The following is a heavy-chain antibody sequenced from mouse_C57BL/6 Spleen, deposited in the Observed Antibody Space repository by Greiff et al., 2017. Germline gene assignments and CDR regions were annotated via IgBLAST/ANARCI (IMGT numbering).Heavy chain of an antibody. D-gene: IGHD2-3*01. CDR1: GYTFTDYY. Sequence: QVQLKESGAELVRPGASVKLSCKASGYTFTDYYINWVKQRPGQGLEWIARIYPGSGTSYYNDKFNGKATLTAEQSSSTDYMQLSSLTSEDSAIYICARSGDGYYDAWFAYWGQGTLVTVSA. J-gene: IGHJ3*01. CDR2: IYPGSGTS. V-gene: IGHV1-76*01. CDR3: ARSGDGYYDAWFAY.